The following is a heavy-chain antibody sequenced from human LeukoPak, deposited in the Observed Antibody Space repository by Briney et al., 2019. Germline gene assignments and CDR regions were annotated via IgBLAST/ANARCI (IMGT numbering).Heavy chain of an antibody. CDR1: GGSISSYY. CDR2: IYYSGST. J-gene: IGHJ4*02. CDR3: ARVLGSGSYSLGALDY. Sequence: SETLSLTCTGSGGSISSYYWSWIRQPPGKGLEWIGYIYYSGSTNYNPSLKSRVTISVDTSKNQFSLKLSSVTAADTAVYYCARVLGSGSYSLGALDYWGQGTLVTVSS. V-gene: IGHV4-59*01. D-gene: IGHD3-10*01.